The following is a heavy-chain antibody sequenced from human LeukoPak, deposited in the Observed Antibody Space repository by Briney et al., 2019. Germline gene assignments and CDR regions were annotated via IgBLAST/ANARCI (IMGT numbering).Heavy chain of an antibody. Sequence: SETLSLTCTVSGGSISSYYWSWIRQPPGKGLEWIGYIYYSGSTNYNPSLKSRVTIPVDTSKNQFSLKLSSVTAADTAVYYCARESEYYFDYWGQGTLVTVSS. CDR3: ARESEYYFDY. J-gene: IGHJ4*02. CDR1: GGSISSYY. V-gene: IGHV4-59*01. CDR2: IYYSGST.